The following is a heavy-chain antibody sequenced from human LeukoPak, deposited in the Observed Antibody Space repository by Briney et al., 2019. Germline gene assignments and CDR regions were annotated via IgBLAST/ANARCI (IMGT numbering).Heavy chain of an antibody. J-gene: IGHJ3*02. Sequence: SETLSLTCTVSGGSISSSSYYWGWIRQPPGKGLEWIGSIYYSGSTYYNPSLKSRVTIPVDTSKNQFSLKLSSVTAADTAVYYCARRYCSSTSCYGRAPDAFDIWGQGTMVTVSS. V-gene: IGHV4-39*01. CDR1: GGSISSSSYY. CDR2: IYYSGST. D-gene: IGHD2-2*01. CDR3: ARRYCSSTSCYGRAPDAFDI.